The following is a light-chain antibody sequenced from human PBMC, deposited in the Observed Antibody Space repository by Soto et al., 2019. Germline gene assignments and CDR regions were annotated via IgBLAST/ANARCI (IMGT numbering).Light chain of an antibody. V-gene: IGKV3-11*01. CDR2: DAS. Sequence: EIVLTQSPATLSLSPGERATLSCRASQSVSSYLAWYQQKPGQAPRLLIYDASNRATGIPARFSGSGSGTAVSLLISSLEPEDFAVYYCQQRSNWSPVTFGGGTKVEIK. CDR3: QQRSNWSPVT. J-gene: IGKJ4*01. CDR1: QSVSSY.